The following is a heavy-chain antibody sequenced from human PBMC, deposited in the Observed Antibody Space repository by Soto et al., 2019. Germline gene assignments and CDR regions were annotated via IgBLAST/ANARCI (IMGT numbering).Heavy chain of an antibody. Sequence: QVQLVESGGGVVQPGRSLRLSCAASGFTFSSYGMHWVRQAPGKGLEWVAVISYDGSNKYYADSVKGRFTISRDNSKNTLYLQMNSLRAEDTAVYYCAKDLVRGVAYYYGMDVWGQGTTVTVSS. V-gene: IGHV3-30*18. D-gene: IGHD3-10*01. CDR1: GFTFSSYG. CDR2: ISYDGSNK. CDR3: AKDLVRGVAYYYGMDV. J-gene: IGHJ6*02.